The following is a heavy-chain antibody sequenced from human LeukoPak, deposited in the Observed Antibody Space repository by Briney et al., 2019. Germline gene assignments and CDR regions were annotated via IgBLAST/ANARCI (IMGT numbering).Heavy chain of an antibody. CDR2: IYYSGST. J-gene: IGHJ4*02. Sequence: SETLSLTCAVSGGSVISGTYYWSWIRQPPGKGLEWIGYIYYSGSTNYNPSLESRVTISVDTSKNQFSLKLSSVTAADTAVYYCARVGGYYKNFDYWGQGTLVTVSS. V-gene: IGHV4-61*01. D-gene: IGHD5-12*01. CDR3: ARVGGYYKNFDY. CDR1: GGSVISGTYY.